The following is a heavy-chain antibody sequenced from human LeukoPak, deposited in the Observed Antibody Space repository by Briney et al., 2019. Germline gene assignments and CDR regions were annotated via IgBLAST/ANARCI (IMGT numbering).Heavy chain of an antibody. V-gene: IGHV3-30-3*01. CDR2: ISYDGSNK. Sequence: WGSLRLSCAASGFTFSSYAMHWVRQAPGKGLEWVAVISYDGSNKYYADSVKGRFTISADKSISTAYLQWSSLKASDTAMYYCARSREGPYYYYMDVWGKGTTVTVSS. CDR1: GFTFSSYA. CDR3: ARSREGPYYYYMDV. J-gene: IGHJ6*03. D-gene: IGHD5-24*01.